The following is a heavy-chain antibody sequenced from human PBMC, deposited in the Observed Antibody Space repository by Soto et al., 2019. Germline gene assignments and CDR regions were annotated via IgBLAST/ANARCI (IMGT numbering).Heavy chain of an antibody. CDR2: INCGNGNT. V-gene: IGHV1-3*01. CDR3: VREHDFWSLYAFDM. J-gene: IGHJ3*02. Sequence: QVHLVQSGAEVKRPGASVKVSCKASGYTFTSYSIHWVRQAPGQGLEWMGWINCGNGNTKYSQELQGRLTITRDTSASTAHMELSSLRSEDTAVYFCVREHDFWSLYAFDMWGQGTMFTVSS. D-gene: IGHD3-3*01. CDR1: GYTFTSYS.